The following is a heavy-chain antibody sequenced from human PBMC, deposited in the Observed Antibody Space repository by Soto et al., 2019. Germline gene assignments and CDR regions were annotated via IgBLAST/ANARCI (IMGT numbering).Heavy chain of an antibody. CDR3: ARGQRFSDWFDP. Sequence: SETLSLTCTVTGGAISGYYWTWIRQSDGEGLEWIGRIYSSGSTNYNPSLKSRVTVSLDTSMNYFSLRLSSVTAADTAVYYCARGQRFSDWFDPWGQGTLVTVSS. V-gene: IGHV4-4*07. J-gene: IGHJ5*02. CDR2: IYSSGST. CDR1: GGAISGYY. D-gene: IGHD3-3*02.